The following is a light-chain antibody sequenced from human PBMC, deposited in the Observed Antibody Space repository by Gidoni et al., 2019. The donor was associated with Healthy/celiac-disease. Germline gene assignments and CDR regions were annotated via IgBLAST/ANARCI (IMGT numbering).Light chain of an antibody. Sequence: EIVLTQSPATLSLSQGERATPSCRASKSVSSYLAWYQQKPGQAPRLLIYDASNRATGIAARFSGSGSETDFTLTISRLEPEDFAVYYCQQRSNWHDPMCSFXQXTKLEIK. V-gene: IGKV3-11*01. CDR3: QQRSNWHDPMCS. CDR1: KSVSSY. J-gene: IGKJ2*04. CDR2: DAS.